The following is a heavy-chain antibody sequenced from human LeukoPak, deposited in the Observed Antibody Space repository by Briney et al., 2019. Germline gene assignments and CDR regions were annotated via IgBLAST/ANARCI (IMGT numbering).Heavy chain of an antibody. CDR1: GGSISSISYY. V-gene: IGHV4-39*07. CDR3: ARDLGTDPDAFDI. D-gene: IGHD7-27*01. Sequence: SETLSLTCTISGGSISSISYYWGWIRQPPGKGLEWIGSIYYTGSTYYNPSLKSRVTVSVDTSKNQFSLKLSSVTAADTAVYYCARDLGTDPDAFDIWGQGTMVTVSS. J-gene: IGHJ3*02. CDR2: IYYTGST.